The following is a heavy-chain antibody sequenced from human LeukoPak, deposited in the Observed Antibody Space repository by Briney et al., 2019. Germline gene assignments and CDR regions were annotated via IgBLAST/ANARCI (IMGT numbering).Heavy chain of an antibody. V-gene: IGHV5-51*01. CDR1: RYSFTSNW. J-gene: IGHJ5*02. CDR2: IYPGDSDT. Sequence: GESVHISSKGSRYSFTSNWIGWARPTPGKGLDWMGIIYPGDSDTRYSPSFQGQVTISADKSITTAYLQCSSLKASDTAMYYCARVTGSGWGKSGFDPWGQGTLVTVSS. D-gene: IGHD6-25*01. CDR3: ARVTGSGWGKSGFDP.